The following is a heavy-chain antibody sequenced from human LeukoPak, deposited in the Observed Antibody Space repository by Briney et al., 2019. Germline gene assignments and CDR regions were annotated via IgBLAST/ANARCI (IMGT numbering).Heavy chain of an antibody. V-gene: IGHV3-53*01. CDR3: ARRISGASYAFDI. Sequence: GGSLRLSCAASGFMVSRNYMSWVGQAPGKGLEWVSVMYTGGSTYYADSVKGRFTISRDNSKNTLNLQMNSLRVEDTALYYCARRISGASYAFDIWGQGTMVTVSS. J-gene: IGHJ3*02. CDR1: GFMVSRNY. CDR2: MYTGGST.